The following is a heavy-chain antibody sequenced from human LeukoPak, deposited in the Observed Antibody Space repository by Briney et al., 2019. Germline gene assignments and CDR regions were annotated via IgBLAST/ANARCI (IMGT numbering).Heavy chain of an antibody. J-gene: IGHJ3*02. CDR3: ARGLTIFGVVITEKDAFDI. D-gene: IGHD3-3*01. V-gene: IGHV1-18*01. Sequence: RASVKVSCKASGYTFTSYGISWVRQAPGQGLEWMGWISAYNGNTNYAQKLQGRVTMTTDTSTSTAYMELRSLRSDDTAVYYCARGLTIFGVVITEKDAFDIWGQGTMVTVSS. CDR2: ISAYNGNT. CDR1: GYTFTSYG.